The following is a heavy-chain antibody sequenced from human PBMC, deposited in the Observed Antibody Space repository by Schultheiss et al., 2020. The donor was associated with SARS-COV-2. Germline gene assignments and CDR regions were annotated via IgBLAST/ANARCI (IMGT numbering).Heavy chain of an antibody. CDR3: ARAVSGNFDY. D-gene: IGHD6-19*01. CDR1: GFTFSSYS. CDR2: IYSPTSI. Sequence: GGSLRLSCVASGFTFSSYSMNWVRQAPGKGLEWVSVIYSPTSIYYADFVKGRFTISRDRSKNTLFLQMNSLKSEDTAEYYCARAVSGNFDYWGQGTLVTVSS. V-gene: IGHV3-53*05. J-gene: IGHJ4*02.